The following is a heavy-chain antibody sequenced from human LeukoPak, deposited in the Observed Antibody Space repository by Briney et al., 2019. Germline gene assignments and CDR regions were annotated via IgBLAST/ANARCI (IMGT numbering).Heavy chain of an antibody. Sequence: ASVKVSCKASGYTFTSYYMHWMRQAPGQGLEWMGIINPSGGSTSYAQKFQGRVTMTRDMSTSTVYMELSSLRSEDTAVYYCARDFGLVEMATINDYWGQGTLVTVSS. J-gene: IGHJ4*02. D-gene: IGHD5-24*01. CDR3: ARDFGLVEMATINDY. V-gene: IGHV1-46*01. CDR2: INPSGGST. CDR1: GYTFTSYY.